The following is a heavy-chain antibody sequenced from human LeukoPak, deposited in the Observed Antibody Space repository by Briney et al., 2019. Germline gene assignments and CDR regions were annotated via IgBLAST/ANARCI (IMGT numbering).Heavy chain of an antibody. J-gene: IGHJ6*02. D-gene: IGHD1-14*01. CDR2: MNPNSGNT. V-gene: IGHV1-8*02. CDR3: ARAGWRAFYYYGMDV. CDR1: GYTFTGYY. Sequence: ASVKVSCKASGYTFTGYYMHWVRQAPGQGLEWMGWMNPNSGNTGYAQKFQGRVTMTRNTSISTAYMELSSLRSEDTAVYYCARAGWRAFYYYGMDVWGQGTTVTVSS.